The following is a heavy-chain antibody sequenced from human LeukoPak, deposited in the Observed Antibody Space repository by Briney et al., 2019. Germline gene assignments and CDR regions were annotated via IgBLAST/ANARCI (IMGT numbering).Heavy chain of an antibody. Sequence: ASVKVSCKASGYTFTSYGISWVRQAPGQGLEWMGWISAYNGNTNYAQQLQGRVPMTTDTSTSPAYMELRSLRSADTAVYYCARDRTTRYSGSQRGYYFAYWGQGTLVTVSS. V-gene: IGHV1-18*01. CDR2: ISAYNGNT. J-gene: IGHJ4*02. CDR1: GYTFTSYG. D-gene: IGHD1-26*01. CDR3: ARDRTTRYSGSQRGYYFAY.